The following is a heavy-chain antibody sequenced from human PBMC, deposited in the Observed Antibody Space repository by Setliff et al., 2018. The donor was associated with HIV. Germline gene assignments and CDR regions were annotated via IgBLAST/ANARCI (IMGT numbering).Heavy chain of an antibody. CDR1: GYSFTSNW. J-gene: IGHJ4*02. V-gene: IGHV5-51*01. CDR2: IHPVDSDT. CDR3: ARVVGATTYYFDY. D-gene: IGHD1-26*01. Sequence: GESLKISCKGSGYSFTSNWIGWVRQMPGKGLEWMGIIHPVDSDTRYSPSFQGQVTISADKSISTAYLQWSTLKASDTAIYYCARVVGATTYYFDYWGQGTLVTVSS.